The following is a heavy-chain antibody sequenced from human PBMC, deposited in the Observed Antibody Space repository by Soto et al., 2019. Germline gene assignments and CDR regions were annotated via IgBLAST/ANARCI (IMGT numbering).Heavy chain of an antibody. V-gene: IGHV4-30-2*01. J-gene: IGHJ5*02. CDR2: ICHSGNT. CDR3: ARVWFGESSWFDP. D-gene: IGHD3-10*01. Sequence: QLQLQESGSGLVKPSQTLSLTCTVSGGSITIGGYCWSWIRQPPGQGLEWIGYICHSGNTYYNPSLKSRVTPSLDRSKNQFSLTLSSVTAADTAVYYCARVWFGESSWFDPWGQGTLVTVSS. CDR1: GGSITIGGYC.